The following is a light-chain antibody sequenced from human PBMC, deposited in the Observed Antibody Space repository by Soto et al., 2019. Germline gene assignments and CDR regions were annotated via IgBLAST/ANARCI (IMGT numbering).Light chain of an antibody. CDR2: EVS. J-gene: IGLJ1*01. Sequence: QSALTQPPSASGSPGQSVTISCTGTSSDVGGYNYVSWYQQHPGKAPKLMIYEVSKRPSGVPDRFSGSKSGNTASLTVSGLQAEDEADYHCCSYAGSNIFGVFGTGTKLTVL. CDR3: CSYAGSNIFGV. V-gene: IGLV2-8*01. CDR1: SSDVGGYNY.